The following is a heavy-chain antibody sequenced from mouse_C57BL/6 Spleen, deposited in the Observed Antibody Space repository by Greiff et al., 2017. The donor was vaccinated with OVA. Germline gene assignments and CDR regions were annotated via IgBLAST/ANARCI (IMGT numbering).Heavy chain of an antibody. Sequence: EVKLVESGGGLVQPKGSLKLSCAASGFSFNTYAMNWVRQAPGTGLEWVARIRSKSNNYATYYADSVKDRFTISRDDSESMLYLQMNNLKTEDTAMYYCVRHNYGYDGAWFAYWGQGTLVTVSA. CDR2: IRSKSNNYAT. CDR3: VRHNYGYDGAWFAY. D-gene: IGHD2-2*01. V-gene: IGHV10-1*01. CDR1: GFSFNTYA. J-gene: IGHJ3*01.